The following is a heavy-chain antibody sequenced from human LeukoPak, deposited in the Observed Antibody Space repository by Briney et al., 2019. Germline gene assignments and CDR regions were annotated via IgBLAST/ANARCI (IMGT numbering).Heavy chain of an antibody. CDR1: GFTFSDYY. J-gene: IGHJ4*02. Sequence: GGSLRLSCAASGFTFSDYYMSWIRQAPGKGLEWVSYINSSSYTNYADSVKGRFTISRDNAKNSLYLQMNSLRAEDTAVYYCARGQIAVAGTPRRPPDYWGQGTPVTVSS. CDR2: INSSSYT. CDR3: ARGQIAVAGTPRRPPDY. V-gene: IGHV3-11*06. D-gene: IGHD6-19*01.